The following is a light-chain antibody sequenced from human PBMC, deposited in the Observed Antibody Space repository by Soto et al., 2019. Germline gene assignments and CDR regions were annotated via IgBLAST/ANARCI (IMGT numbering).Light chain of an antibody. J-gene: IGKJ1*01. V-gene: IGKV1-5*03. CDR3: HQYNSYSQT. Sequence: DIQMTQSPSTLSASVGDRVTITFRASQGISSWLAWYQQKPGKAPKLLIYKASSLESRVPSRFSGSGSGTEFTLTISSLQPDDFAPYSCHQYNSYSQTFGQGTQLDIK. CDR1: QGISSW. CDR2: KAS.